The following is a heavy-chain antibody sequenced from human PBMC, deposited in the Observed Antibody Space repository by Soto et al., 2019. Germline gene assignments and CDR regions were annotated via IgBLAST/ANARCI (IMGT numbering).Heavy chain of an antibody. Sequence: GASVKVSCKASGGTFSSYAISWVRQAPGQGLEWMGGIIPIFGTANYAQKFQGRVTITADESTSTAYMELSSLRSEDTAVYYCARGAHYDLGPATNAFDIWGQGTMVTVSS. CDR3: ARGAHYDLGPATNAFDI. CDR2: IIPIFGTA. J-gene: IGHJ3*02. D-gene: IGHD3-3*01. V-gene: IGHV1-69*13. CDR1: GGTFSSYA.